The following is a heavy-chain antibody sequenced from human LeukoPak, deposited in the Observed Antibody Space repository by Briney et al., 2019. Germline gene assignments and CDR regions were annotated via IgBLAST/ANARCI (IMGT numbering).Heavy chain of an antibody. J-gene: IGHJ6*03. CDR1: GGSFSGYY. CDR2: IYYSGST. CDR3: ARGRGSGQWLVHRWYYYYMDV. Sequence: SETLSLTCAVYGGSFSGYYWSWIRQPPGKGLEWIGYIYYSGSTNYNPSLKSRVTISVDTSKNQFSLKLSSVTAADTAVYYCARGRGSGQWLVHRWYYYYMDVWGKGTTVTISS. D-gene: IGHD6-19*01. V-gene: IGHV4-59*01.